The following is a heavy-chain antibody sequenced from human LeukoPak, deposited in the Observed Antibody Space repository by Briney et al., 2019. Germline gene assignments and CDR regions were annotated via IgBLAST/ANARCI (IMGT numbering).Heavy chain of an antibody. CDR2: IYYSGST. Sequence: PSETLSLTCTVSGGSISSRSYYWGWIRQPPGKRLEWIGSIYYSGSTYYNPSLKSRVTISVDTSKNQFSLKLSSVTAADTAVYYCARDSALWFGELPLDYWGQGTLVTVSS. J-gene: IGHJ4*02. CDR3: ARDSALWFGELPLDY. V-gene: IGHV4-39*07. CDR1: GGSISSRSYY. D-gene: IGHD3-10*01.